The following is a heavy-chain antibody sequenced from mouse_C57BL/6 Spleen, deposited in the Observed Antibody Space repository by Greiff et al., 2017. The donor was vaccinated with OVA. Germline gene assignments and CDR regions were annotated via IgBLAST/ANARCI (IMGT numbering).Heavy chain of an antibody. CDR2: IDPSDSYT. CDR1: GYTFTSYW. CDR3: ATMLTTSAWFAY. D-gene: IGHD2-2*01. Sequence: QVQLQQPGAELVMPGASVKLSCKASGYTFTSYWMHWVKQRPGQGLEWIGEIDPSDSYTNYNQKFKGKSTLTVDKSSNTAYMQLSSLTSEDSAVYYCATMLTTSAWFAYWGQGTLVTVSA. V-gene: IGHV1-69*01. J-gene: IGHJ3*01.